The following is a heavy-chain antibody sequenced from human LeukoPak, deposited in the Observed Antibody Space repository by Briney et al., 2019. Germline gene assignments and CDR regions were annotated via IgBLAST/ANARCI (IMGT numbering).Heavy chain of an antibody. J-gene: IGHJ4*02. CDR1: DGSISIYY. D-gene: IGHD3-10*01. V-gene: IGHV4-4*08. CDR2: VYSSGNT. Sequence: SETLSLTCTVSDGSISIYYWSWIRQPPAKGLEWIGYVYSSGNTNYSPSLKGRAIISPDTSKNQCSLKLTSVTAAHTAVYYCVRDRELTYWGQGILVTVSS. CDR3: VRDRELTY.